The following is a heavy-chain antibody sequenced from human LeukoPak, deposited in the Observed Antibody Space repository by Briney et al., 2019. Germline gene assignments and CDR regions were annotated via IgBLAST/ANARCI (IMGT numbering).Heavy chain of an antibody. Sequence: GGSLRLSCAASGFTFNKYAMHWVRQAPGKGLQWVAVISNDGSNKYYADSVKGRFTISRDNSKNTLYLQVNSLRAEDTAVYFCARVRGSDSSRWYSDFWGQGTLVTVSS. CDR2: ISNDGSNK. CDR3: ARVRGSDSSRWYSDF. CDR1: GFTFNKYA. J-gene: IGHJ4*02. D-gene: IGHD6-13*01. V-gene: IGHV3-30*03.